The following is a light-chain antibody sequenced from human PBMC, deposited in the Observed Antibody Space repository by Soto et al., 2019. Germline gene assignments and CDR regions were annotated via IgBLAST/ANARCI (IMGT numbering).Light chain of an antibody. CDR3: QQSFTTPRT. Sequence: DIQMTQSPSSLSASVGDRVTITCRASQNINNFLNWYQQQPGKALDLLIYTASSLQSGVPSRFSGSGSGTDFTLTISSLQPEDFATYYCQQSFTTPRTFGQGTKVEIK. J-gene: IGKJ1*01. CDR1: QNINNF. V-gene: IGKV1-39*01. CDR2: TAS.